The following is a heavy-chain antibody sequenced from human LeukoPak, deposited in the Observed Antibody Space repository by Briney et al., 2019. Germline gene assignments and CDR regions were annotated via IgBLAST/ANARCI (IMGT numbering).Heavy chain of an antibody. CDR3: ARGHSGRDWFDP. D-gene: IGHD5-12*01. Sequence: MSSETLSLTCTVSGGSISSYYWSWIRQPPGKGLEWIGYIYYSGSTNYNPSLKSRVTISVDTSKNQFSLKLSSVTAADTAVYYCARGHSGRDWFDPWGQGTLVTVSS. CDR2: IYYSGST. J-gene: IGHJ5*02. V-gene: IGHV4-59*01. CDR1: GGSISSYY.